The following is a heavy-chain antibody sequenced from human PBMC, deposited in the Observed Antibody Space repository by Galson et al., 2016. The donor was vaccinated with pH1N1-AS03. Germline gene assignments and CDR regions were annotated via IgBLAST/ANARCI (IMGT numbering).Heavy chain of an antibody. V-gene: IGHV3-11*06. CDR2: ISTFSSYT. J-gene: IGHJ6*02. D-gene: IGHD2-15*01. CDR1: GFSFSDFY. CDR3: ARDVKGYCSGGSCFARGPDEDYYNHGMDV. Sequence: SLRLSCAASGFSFSDFYMSWIRQAPGKGLEWVSYISTFSSYTDYADSVKGRFTISRDNAKNQLYLQMNSLRAEDTAVYYCARDVKGYCSGGSCFARGPDEDYYNHGMDVWGQGTTVTVSS.